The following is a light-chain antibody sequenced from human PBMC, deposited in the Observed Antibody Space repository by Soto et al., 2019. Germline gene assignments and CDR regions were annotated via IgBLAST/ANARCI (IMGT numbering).Light chain of an antibody. CDR1: QSVTNNY. Sequence: EIVLTQSPATLSLSPGERATLSCRASQSVTNNYLAWYQQKPGRAPSLLIHGVSSRAAGSLDGFSGSGSGTDFTLTISRLVPEDVAVFYCQQYCGSPLVTFGPGTKVDIK. J-gene: IGKJ3*01. CDR3: QQYCGSPLVT. V-gene: IGKV3-20*01. CDR2: GVS.